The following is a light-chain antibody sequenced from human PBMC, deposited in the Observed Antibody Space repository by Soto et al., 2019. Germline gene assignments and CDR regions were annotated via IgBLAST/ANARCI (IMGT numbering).Light chain of an antibody. Sequence: QSALTQPRSVSGSPGQSVTISCTGTSSDVGGYNYVSWYQQHPGKAPKLMIYDVSKRPSGVPDRFSGSKSGNTASLTISGPQAEDEADYYCCSYAGGNNYVFGTGTKLTVL. CDR2: DVS. V-gene: IGLV2-11*01. CDR1: SSDVGGYNY. CDR3: CSYAGGNNYV. J-gene: IGLJ1*01.